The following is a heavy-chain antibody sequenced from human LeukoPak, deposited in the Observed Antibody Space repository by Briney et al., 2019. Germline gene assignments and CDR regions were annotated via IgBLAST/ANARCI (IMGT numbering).Heavy chain of an antibody. CDR3: ARSSGWLQDY. D-gene: IGHD5-24*01. CDR2: ISTSSSYI. CDR1: GFTFSSYA. V-gene: IGHV3-21*01. Sequence: GGPLRLSCGASGFTFSSYAMNWVRQAPGKRLEWVSSISTSSSYIYYADSVKGRITSSRDNAKNSLYLQMNSLRAEDMAVYYCARSSGWLQDYWGQGTLVTVSS. J-gene: IGHJ4*02.